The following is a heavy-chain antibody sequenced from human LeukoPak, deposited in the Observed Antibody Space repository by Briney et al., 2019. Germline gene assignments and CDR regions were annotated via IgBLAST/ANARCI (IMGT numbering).Heavy chain of an antibody. J-gene: IGHJ4*02. CDR1: GFTFSGSA. V-gene: IGHV1-58*01. CDR3: AADSTPMVRGFLIAFAY. CDR2: IIVDSGKT. D-gene: IGHD3-10*01. Sequence: SVKVSCKASGFTFSGSAVQWVRQARGQPLEWLGWIIVDSGKTQYQQRLQQRVTITRDMSTNTAYMELSSLTPEDTAVYYCAADSTPMVRGFLIAFAYWGQGAQVTVSS.